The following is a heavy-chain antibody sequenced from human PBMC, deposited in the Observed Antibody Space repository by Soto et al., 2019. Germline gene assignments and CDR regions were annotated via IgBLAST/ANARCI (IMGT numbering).Heavy chain of an antibody. CDR1: GYTFTSYY. CDR3: AIDRVHLWLRHAFDI. V-gene: IGHV1-46*01. D-gene: IGHD5-18*01. Sequence: ASVKVSCKASGYTFTSYYMHWVRQAPGQGLEWMGIINLSGGSTSYAQKFQGRVTMTWDTSTSTVYMERSSLRSEDTAVYYWAIDRVHLWLRHAFDIWGQGTMVT. J-gene: IGHJ3*02. CDR2: INLSGGST.